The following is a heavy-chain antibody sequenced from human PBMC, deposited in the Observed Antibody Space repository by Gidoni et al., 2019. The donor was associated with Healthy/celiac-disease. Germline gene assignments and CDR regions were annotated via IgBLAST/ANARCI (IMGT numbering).Heavy chain of an antibody. CDR3: AKGPGDYGDWITLDY. CDR1: GFTFSSYG. Sequence: QVQLVESGGGVVQPGRSLRLSCAPPGFTFSSYGMHWVRQAPGKGLEWVGVISYDGSNKYYADSVEGRFTISRDNSKNTLYLQMNSLRAEDTAVYYCAKGPGDYGDWITLDYWGQGTLVTVSS. CDR2: ISYDGSNK. V-gene: IGHV3-30*18. D-gene: IGHD4-17*01. J-gene: IGHJ4*02.